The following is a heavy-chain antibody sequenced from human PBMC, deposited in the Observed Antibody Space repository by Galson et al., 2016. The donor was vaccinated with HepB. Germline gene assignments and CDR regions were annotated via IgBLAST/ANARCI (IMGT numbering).Heavy chain of an antibody. CDR1: GFTVSSNY. Sequence: SLRLSCAASGFTVSSNYMTWVRQAPGKGLEWVSIIYSGGGTSYADSVKGRFTISRDNSKNTLYLQMNSLRAEDTAVYYCARDLVVVTEVSYYHHMDVWGKGTTVTVSS. J-gene: IGHJ6*03. D-gene: IGHD2-21*02. CDR3: ARDLVVVTEVSYYHHMDV. V-gene: IGHV3-66*02. CDR2: IYSGGGT.